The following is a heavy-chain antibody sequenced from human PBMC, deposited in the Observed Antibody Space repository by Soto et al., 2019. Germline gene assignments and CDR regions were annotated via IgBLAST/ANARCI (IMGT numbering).Heavy chain of an antibody. CDR1: GGSFSGYY. J-gene: IGHJ6*03. CDR3: AGGGVDCSGGSCYSGYYYYYYMDV. V-gene: IGHV4-34*01. CDR2: VNHSGST. D-gene: IGHD2-15*01. Sequence: SETLSLTCAVYGGSFSGYYWSWIRQPPGKGLEWIGEVNHSGSTNYNPSLKSRVTISVDTSKNQFSPKLSSVTAADTAVYYCAGGGVDCSGGSCYSGYYYYYYMDVWGKGTTVTVSS.